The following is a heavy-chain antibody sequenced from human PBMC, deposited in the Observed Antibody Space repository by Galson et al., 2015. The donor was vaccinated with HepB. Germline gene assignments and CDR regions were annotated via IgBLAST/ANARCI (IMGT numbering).Heavy chain of an antibody. V-gene: IGHV3-7*04. CDR3: ARGDIVVVPAASEYYYGMDV. Sequence: SLRLSCAASGFTFSSYWMSWVRQAPGKGLEWVANIKQDGSEKYYVDSVKGRFTISRDNAKNSLYLQMNSLRAEDTAVYYCARGDIVVVPAASEYYYGMDVWGQGTTVTVSS. D-gene: IGHD2-2*01. CDR2: IKQDGSEK. J-gene: IGHJ6*02. CDR1: GFTFSSYW.